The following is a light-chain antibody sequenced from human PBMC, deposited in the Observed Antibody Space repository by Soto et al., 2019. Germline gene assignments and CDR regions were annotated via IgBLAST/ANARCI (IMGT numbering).Light chain of an antibody. CDR2: GTS. CDR1: SSNIGVGYD. Sequence: QAVVTQPPSVSGAPGQRVTISCTGSSSNIGVGYDVHWYRHSPGAAPKLLVFGTSHRPSGVPDRFSGSKSGTSASLAITGLQADDEADYFCQTSDSGLSGLIFGTGTKLTVL. V-gene: IGLV1-40*01. CDR3: QTSDSGLSGLI. J-gene: IGLJ1*01.